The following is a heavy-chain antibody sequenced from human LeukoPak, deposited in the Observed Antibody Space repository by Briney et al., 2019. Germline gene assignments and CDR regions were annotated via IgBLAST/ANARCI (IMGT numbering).Heavy chain of an antibody. Sequence: GGSLRLSCVASGFTFSYYWMSWVRQAPGKGLDWVANINQDGTEKYYAHSVRGRFTISRDNAKNSVQLQMNNLRAEDTAVYYCAVLEGLSWGQGTLVTVSS. CDR1: GFTFSYYW. J-gene: IGHJ4*02. CDR3: AVLEGLS. D-gene: IGHD3-3*02. CDR2: INQDGTEK. V-gene: IGHV3-7*03.